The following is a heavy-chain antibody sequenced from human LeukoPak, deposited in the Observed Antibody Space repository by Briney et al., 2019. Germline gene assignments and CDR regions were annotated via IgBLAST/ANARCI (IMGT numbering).Heavy chain of an antibody. CDR2: IYSGGST. D-gene: IGHD5-12*01. J-gene: IGHJ4*02. V-gene: IGHV3-53*01. CDR1: GFTVSSNY. Sequence: GVLRLSCAASGFTVSSNYMSWVRQAPGKGLEWVSVIYSGGSTYYADSVRGRFTISRDNSKNTLYLQMNSLRAEDTAVYYCAKDMWLRTAKYYFDYWGQGTLVTVSS. CDR3: AKDMWLRTAKYYFDY.